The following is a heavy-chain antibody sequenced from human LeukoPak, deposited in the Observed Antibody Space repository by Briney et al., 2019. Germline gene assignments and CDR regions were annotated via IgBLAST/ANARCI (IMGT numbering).Heavy chain of an antibody. CDR2: IDPADSQP. J-gene: IGHJ4*02. V-gene: IGHV5-10-1*01. D-gene: IGHD1-1*01. CDR1: GYSFTSYW. CDR3: ARQLTSGDCDY. Sequence: GESLRISCQGSGYSFTSYWICWVRQMPGRGLEWMGRIDPADSQPNYSPSFQGHVTISADKSISTVYLQWSTLKASDTAMYYCARQLTSGDCDYWGQGTLVTVSS.